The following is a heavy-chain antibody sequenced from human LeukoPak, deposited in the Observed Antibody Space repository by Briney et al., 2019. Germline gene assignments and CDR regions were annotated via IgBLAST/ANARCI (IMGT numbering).Heavy chain of an antibody. D-gene: IGHD6-19*01. J-gene: IGHJ4*02. CDR2: INYSGCT. CDR1: GDSISSSSYY. V-gene: IGHV4-39*01. CDR3: GRHLSRQWLIDY. Sequence: PSETLSLTCTVSGDSISSSSYYWGWIRQPPGKGLEWIGSINYSGCTDYNPSLKSRVTISVDTSKNQFPLKLSSVTAAATDVYYCGRHLSRQWLIDYWGQGTLVTVSS.